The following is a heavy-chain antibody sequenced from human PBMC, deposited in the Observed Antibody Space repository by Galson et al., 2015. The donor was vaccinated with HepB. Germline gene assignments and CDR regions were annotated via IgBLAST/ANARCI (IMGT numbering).Heavy chain of an antibody. CDR1: GGSISSYY. CDR2: IYYSGST. Sequence: ETLSLTCTVSGGSISSYYWSWIRQPPGKGLEWIGYIYYSGSTNYNPSLKSRVTISVDTSKNQFSLKLSSVTAADTAVYYCARDGSDKFGGYYYYYCGMDVWGQGTTVTVSS. CDR3: ARDGSDKFGGYYYYYCGMDV. D-gene: IGHD1-26*01. J-gene: IGHJ6*02. V-gene: IGHV4-59*01.